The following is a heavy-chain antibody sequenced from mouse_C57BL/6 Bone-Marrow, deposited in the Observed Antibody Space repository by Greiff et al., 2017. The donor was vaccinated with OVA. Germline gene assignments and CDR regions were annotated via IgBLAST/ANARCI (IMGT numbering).Heavy chain of an antibody. CDR2: INPSTGGT. Sequence: VHVKQSGPELVKPGASVKISCKASGYSFTGYYMNWVKQSPEKSLEWIGEINPSTGGTTYNQKFKAKATLTVDKSSSTAYMQLSSLTSEDSAVYYCALYYYGASFAYWGQGTLVTVSA. V-gene: IGHV1-42*01. D-gene: IGHD1-1*01. CDR3: ALYYYGASFAY. CDR1: GYSFTGYY. J-gene: IGHJ3*01.